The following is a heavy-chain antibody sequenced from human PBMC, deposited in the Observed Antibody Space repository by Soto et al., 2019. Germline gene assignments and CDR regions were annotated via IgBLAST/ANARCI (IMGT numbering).Heavy chain of an antibody. CDR2: IIPIAAIA. Sequence: QVQLVQSGAEVKKPGSSVKVSRKASGGTFSRYTINWVREAPGQVLEWMGRIIPIAAIANYTQQLQGRVTITVEKSSTTASLELSSLRSDDTAVYYCARGSTIVRGAPSWFDPWGQGTMVTVSS. D-gene: IGHD3-10*01. V-gene: IGHV1-69*02. CDR3: ARGSTIVRGAPSWFDP. J-gene: IGHJ5*02. CDR1: GGTFSRYT.